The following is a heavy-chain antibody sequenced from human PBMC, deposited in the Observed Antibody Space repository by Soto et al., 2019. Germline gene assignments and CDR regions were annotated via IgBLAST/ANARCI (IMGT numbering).Heavy chain of an antibody. J-gene: IGHJ4*02. CDR1: GFTFSSYS. D-gene: IGHD3-10*01. CDR3: ARDKDGAFDY. V-gene: IGHV3-48*04. CDR2: IFVSSTTI. Sequence: EVQLVESGGRLVQPGGSLRLSCVASGFTFSSYSMVWVRQAPGKGLEWIAYIFVSSTTIHYADSVKGRFTVSRDNTQNSLFLLMNSLRAEDTAIYYCARDKDGAFDYLGQGTQVIVSS.